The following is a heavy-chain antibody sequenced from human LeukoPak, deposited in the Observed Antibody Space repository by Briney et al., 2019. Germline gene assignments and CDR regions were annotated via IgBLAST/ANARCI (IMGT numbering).Heavy chain of an antibody. J-gene: IGHJ4*02. D-gene: IGHD1-1*01. CDR1: GFTFSSYA. CDR2: ISGSGGST. Sequence: AGGSLRLSCAASGFTFSSYAMSWVRQAPGKGLEWVSAISGSGGSTYYADSVKGRFTISRDNSKNTLYLQMNSLRAEDTAVYYCARDRTGTTGGGTEFDYWGQGTLVTVSS. V-gene: IGHV3-23*01. CDR3: ARDRTGTTGGGTEFDY.